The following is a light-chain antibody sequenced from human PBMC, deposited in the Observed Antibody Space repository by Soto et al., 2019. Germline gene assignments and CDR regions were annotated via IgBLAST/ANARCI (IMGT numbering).Light chain of an antibody. CDR1: SSDVGAYDY. CDR2: DVT. Sequence: QAVVTQPRSVSGSPGQSVTISCTGTSSDVGAYDYVSWYQKYPGKAPRLMIYDVTKRPSGVPGRFSGSKSGNTASLTISGLQAEDEADYYCCSRAGGDTLVFGGGTKVTVL. V-gene: IGLV2-11*01. CDR3: CSRAGGDTLV. J-gene: IGLJ2*01.